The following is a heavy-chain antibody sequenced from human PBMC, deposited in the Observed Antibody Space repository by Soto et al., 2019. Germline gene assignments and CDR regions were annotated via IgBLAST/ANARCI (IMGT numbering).Heavy chain of an antibody. CDR2: INHSGST. CDR3: ARGQRLYIWFDP. Sequence: QVQLQQWGAGLLKPSETLSLTCAVYGGSFSGYYWSWIRQPPGKGLEWIGEINHSGSTNYNPSLKSRVTVPVDTSKNQFSLKLSSVTAADTAVYYCARGQRLYIWFDPWGQGTLVTVSS. CDR1: GGSFSGYY. J-gene: IGHJ5*02. V-gene: IGHV4-34*01.